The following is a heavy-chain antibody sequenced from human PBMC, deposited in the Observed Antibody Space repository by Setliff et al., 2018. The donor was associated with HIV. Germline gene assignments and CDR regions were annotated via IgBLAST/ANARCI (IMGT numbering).Heavy chain of an antibody. D-gene: IGHD3-16*02. Sequence: ASVKVSCKASGYTFTSYDINWVRQATGQGLEWMGWLNPNSGNTGYAQKFQGRVTMTRNTSISTAYMELSSLRSEDTAVYYCARGASGGIVVIDWYFDLWGRGTLVTVS. CDR3: ARGASGGIVVIDWYFDL. J-gene: IGHJ2*01. V-gene: IGHV1-8*02. CDR2: LNPNSGNT. CDR1: GYTFTSYD.